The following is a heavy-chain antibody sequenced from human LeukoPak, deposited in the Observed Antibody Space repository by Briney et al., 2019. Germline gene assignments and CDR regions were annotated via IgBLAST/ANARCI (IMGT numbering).Heavy chain of an antibody. CDR1: GFTFSSYA. CDR2: ISYDGSNK. J-gene: IGHJ4*02. CDR3: ASADFYGSGSYYSGSCDY. V-gene: IGHV3-30*04. Sequence: PGGSLRLSCAASGFTFSSYAMHWVRQAPGKGLEWVAVISYDGSNKYYADSVKGRFTISRDNSKNTLYLEMNSLRNEDTAVYYCASADFYGSGSYYSGSCDYWGQGTLVTVSS. D-gene: IGHD3-10*01.